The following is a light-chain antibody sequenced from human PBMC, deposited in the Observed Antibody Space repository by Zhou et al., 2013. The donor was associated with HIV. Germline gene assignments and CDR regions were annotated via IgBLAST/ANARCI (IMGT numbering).Light chain of an antibody. V-gene: IGKV1-12*01. J-gene: IGKJ2*01. CDR3: QQANSFPQT. CDR2: GAS. Sequence: DIQMTQSPSSLSASVGDRITITCRASQGISKWLAWYQQKPGKAPKLLIYGASSLQSGVPSRFSGSGFGTDFTLTINSLHPEDFATYYCQQANSFPQTFGQGTKVEIK. CDR1: QGISKW.